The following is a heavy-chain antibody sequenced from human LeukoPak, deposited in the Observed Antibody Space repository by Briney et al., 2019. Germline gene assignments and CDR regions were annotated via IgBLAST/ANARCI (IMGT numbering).Heavy chain of an antibody. V-gene: IGHV1-2*02. CDR1: GYTFTTYY. CDR3: ARNSGYNPPSFVDN. J-gene: IGHJ4*02. D-gene: IGHD5-12*01. CDR2: INPNSGGT. Sequence: ASVKVSCKASGYTFTTYYMHWVRQAPGQGLEWMGWINPNSGGTNYAQNFQGRVTMTWDTSISTAYMELRNLRSDDTALYYCARNSGYNPPSFVDNWGQGTLVTVSS.